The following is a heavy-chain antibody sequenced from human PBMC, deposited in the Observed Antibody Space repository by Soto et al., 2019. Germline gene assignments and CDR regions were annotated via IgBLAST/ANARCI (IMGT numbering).Heavy chain of an antibody. CDR1: GYTFTGYY. J-gene: IGHJ6*02. CDR2: INPNSGGT. CDR3: ARGTAETLRWDYYGMDV. Sequence: ASVKVSCKASGYTFTGYYMHWVRQAPGQGLEWMGWINPNSGGTNYAQKFQGRVTMTRDTSISTAYMELSRLRSDDTAVYYCARGTAETLRWDYYGMDVWGQGTTITVSS. V-gene: IGHV1-2*02. D-gene: IGHD2-15*01.